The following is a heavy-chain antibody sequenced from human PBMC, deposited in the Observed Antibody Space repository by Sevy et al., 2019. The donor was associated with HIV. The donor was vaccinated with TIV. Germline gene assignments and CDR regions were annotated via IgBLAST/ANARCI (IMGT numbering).Heavy chain of an antibody. CDR3: TGKGANDAFDI. CDR2: ISWNSGRI. D-gene: IGHD3-16*01. Sequence: GGSLRLSCAASGFTFDDYAMHWVRQGPGGGLEWVSGISWNSGRIGYADSVKGRFTISRDNAKNSLYLQMNSLRAEDTALYYCTGKGANDAFDIWGQGTMVTVSS. CDR1: GFTFDDYA. J-gene: IGHJ3*02. V-gene: IGHV3-9*01.